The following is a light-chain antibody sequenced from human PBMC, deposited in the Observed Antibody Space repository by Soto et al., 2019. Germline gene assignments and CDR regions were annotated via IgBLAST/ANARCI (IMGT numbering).Light chain of an antibody. Sequence: QAVVTQPPSVSGAPGQRVTISCTGSSSNIGAGYDVHWYQQLPGTAPKLLIYDNINRPSGVPDRFSGSKSGTSASLAITGLHAEDEADYYCQSYDSSLSVYVVFGGGTKLTVL. CDR2: DNI. CDR3: QSYDSSLSVYVV. CDR1: SSNIGAGYD. V-gene: IGLV1-40*01. J-gene: IGLJ2*01.